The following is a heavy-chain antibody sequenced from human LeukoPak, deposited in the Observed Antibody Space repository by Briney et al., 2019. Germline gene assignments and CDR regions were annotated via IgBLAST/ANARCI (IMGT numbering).Heavy chain of an antibody. CDR3: ARDAGRVYYDSNGLLSSDV. V-gene: IGHV3-30-3*01. CDR2: ISYDGSNK. CDR1: GFTFSSYA. J-gene: IGHJ6*02. Sequence: GRSLRLSCAASGFTFSSYAMHWVRQAPGKGLEWVAVISYDGSNKYYADSVKGRFTISRDNSKNTLYLQMNSLRAEDTAVYYCARDAGRVYYDSNGLLSSDVWGQGTTVTVSS. D-gene: IGHD3-22*01.